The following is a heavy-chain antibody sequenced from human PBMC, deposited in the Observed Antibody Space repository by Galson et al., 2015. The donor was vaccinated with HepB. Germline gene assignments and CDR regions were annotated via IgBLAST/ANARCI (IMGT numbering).Heavy chain of an antibody. J-gene: IGHJ4*02. CDR2: ISSSSSYI. V-gene: IGHV3-21*01. CDR3: ARNPIMITFGGVYFDY. CDR1: GFTFSSYS. D-gene: IGHD3-16*01. Sequence: SLRLSCAASGFTFSSYSMNWVRQAPGKGLEWVSSISSSSSYIYYADSVEGRFTISRDNAKNSLYLQMNSLRAEDTAVYYCARNPIMITFGGVYFDYWGQGTLVTVSS.